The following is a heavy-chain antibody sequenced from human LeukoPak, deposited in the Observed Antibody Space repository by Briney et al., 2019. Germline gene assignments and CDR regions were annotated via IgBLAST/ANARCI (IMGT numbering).Heavy chain of an antibody. CDR1: GGSISSYY. CDR3: ARVKYYYDSSGYPMGDYFDY. V-gene: IGHV4-59*08. Sequence: SETLSLTCTVSGGSISSYYWSWIRQPPGKGLEWIGYIYYSGSTNYNPSLKGRVTISVDTSKNQFSLKLSSVTAADTAVYYCARVKYYYDSSGYPMGDYFDYWGQGTLVTVSS. J-gene: IGHJ4*02. D-gene: IGHD3-22*01. CDR2: IYYSGST.